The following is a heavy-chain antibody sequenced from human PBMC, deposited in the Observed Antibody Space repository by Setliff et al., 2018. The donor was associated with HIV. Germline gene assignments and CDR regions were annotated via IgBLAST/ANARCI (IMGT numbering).Heavy chain of an antibody. J-gene: IGHJ6*03. V-gene: IGHV4-34*01. CDR1: GGSFSDNY. CDR2: INHSGRT. D-gene: IGHD2-8*01. Sequence: SETLSLTCAVYGGSFSDNYWSWIRQSPGKGLEWIGEINHSGRTKYSPSLRSRVSISVDTSKTQFSLKLSSVTAADPAVYDCARVSSTSLYSILRNYYYHIDVWGKGTTVTVSS. CDR3: ARVSSTSLYSILRNYYYHIDV.